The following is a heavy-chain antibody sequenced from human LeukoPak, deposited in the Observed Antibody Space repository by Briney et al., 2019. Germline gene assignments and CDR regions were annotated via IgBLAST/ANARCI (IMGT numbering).Heavy chain of an antibody. V-gene: IGHV1-69*06. CDR3: ARGREMATVTIDY. CDR2: IIPIFGTA. D-gene: IGHD5-24*01. Sequence: SVKVSCKASGGTFSSYAISWVRQAPGQGLEWMGGIIPIFGTANYAQKFQGRVTITADKSTSTAYMELSSLRSEDTAVYYCARGREMATVTIDYWGQGTLVTVSS. CDR1: GGTFSSYA. J-gene: IGHJ4*02.